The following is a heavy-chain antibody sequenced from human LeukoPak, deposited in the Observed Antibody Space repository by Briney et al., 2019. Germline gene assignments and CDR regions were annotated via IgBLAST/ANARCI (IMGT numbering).Heavy chain of an antibody. J-gene: IGHJ4*02. V-gene: IGHV3-23*01. CDR3: AKDSRSLPYCFDF. Sequence: GGSLRLSCAASGFTFTSDGMSWVRQAPGKGLEWVSALSGSGSTTYYADSVKGRFTISRDNSKNTVYLQVNSLRAEDTAVYYCAKDSRSLPYCFDFWGRGTLVTVSS. CDR2: LSGSGSTT. CDR1: GFTFTSDG.